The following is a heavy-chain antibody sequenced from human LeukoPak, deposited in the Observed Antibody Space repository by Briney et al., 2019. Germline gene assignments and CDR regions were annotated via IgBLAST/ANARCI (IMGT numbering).Heavy chain of an antibody. D-gene: IGHD3-16*01. Sequence: ASVKVSCKASGYKFTDDYMHWVRQAPGQGLEFMGWINPDSGFTNYAQQSKGRVTMTRDTSISTAYLEVRSLTSDDTAVYYCAPTAEAYTSWWKVWGQGTLVTVSS. CDR2: INPDSGFT. CDR3: APTAEAYTSWWKV. V-gene: IGHV1-2*02. J-gene: IGHJ4*02. CDR1: GYKFTDDY.